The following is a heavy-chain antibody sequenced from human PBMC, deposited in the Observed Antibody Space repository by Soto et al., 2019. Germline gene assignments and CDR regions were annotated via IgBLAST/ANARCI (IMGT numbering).Heavy chain of an antibody. D-gene: IGHD5-12*01. CDR2: VNPSVGTT. J-gene: IGHJ6*02. V-gene: IGHV1-46*01. CDR3: AREGVAPYYYSGMDV. Sequence: EASVKVSCKASGYTFTSYAMHWVRQAPGQGLEWMGLVNPSVGTTTYAQEFQGRVTMTRDTSTSTVYMDLSSLRSDDTAVYYCAREGVAPYYYSGMDVWGQGTPVTVSS. CDR1: GYTFTSYA.